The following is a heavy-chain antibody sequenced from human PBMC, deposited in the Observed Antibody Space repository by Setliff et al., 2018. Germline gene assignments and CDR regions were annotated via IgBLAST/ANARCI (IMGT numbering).Heavy chain of an antibody. V-gene: IGHV4-31*03. CDR2: INHSGST. D-gene: IGHD2-21*02. CDR3: GRRPRVTPRTIDV. Sequence: SETLSLTCTVSGGSISSGGYYWSWIRQHPGKGLEWIGEINHSGSTNYNPSLKSRVTISLDTSKNHFSLSLTSVTAADTAFYYCGRRPRVTPRTIDVWGQGALVTVSS. J-gene: IGHJ4*02. CDR1: GGSISSGGYY.